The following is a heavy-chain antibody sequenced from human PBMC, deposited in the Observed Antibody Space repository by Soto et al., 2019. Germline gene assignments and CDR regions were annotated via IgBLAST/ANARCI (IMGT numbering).Heavy chain of an antibody. D-gene: IGHD1-26*01. CDR2: ISWKDEK. V-gene: IGHV2-5*01. Sequence: QSTLKESGPTLVKPTQTLTVTCTFSGFSLSTSGAGVGWIRQSPGKAPEWLALISWKDEKRYNPGLKSRLTITKDTSKTPVVLTMTDLDPVDTATYFCAHRYGGNYYRWYFDSWGQGTLVTVSS. CDR3: AHRYGGNYYRWYFDS. CDR1: GFSLSTSGAG. J-gene: IGHJ4*02.